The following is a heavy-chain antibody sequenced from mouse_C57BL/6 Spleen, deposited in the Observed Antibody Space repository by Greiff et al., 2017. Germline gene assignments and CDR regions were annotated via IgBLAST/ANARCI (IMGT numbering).Heavy chain of an antibody. Sequence: VQLQQPGAELVKPGASVKMSCKASGYTFTSYWITWVKQRPGQGLEWIGDIYPGSGSTNYNEKFKSKATLTVDTSSSTAYMQLSSLTSEDSAVYYCARGHLGRLWFAYWGQGTLVTVSA. CDR1: GYTFTSYW. CDR3: ARGHLGRLWFAY. CDR2: IYPGSGST. V-gene: IGHV1-55*01. J-gene: IGHJ3*01. D-gene: IGHD4-1*01.